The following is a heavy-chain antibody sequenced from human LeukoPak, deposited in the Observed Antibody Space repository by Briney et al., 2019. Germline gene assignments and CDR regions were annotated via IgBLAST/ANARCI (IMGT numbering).Heavy chain of an antibody. CDR2: INHSGST. CDR3: ARDLAVAGLGAFDI. Sequence: SETLSLTCAVYGGSFSGYYWSWIRQPPGKGLEWIGEINHSGSTNYNPSFKSRVTISVDTSKNQFSLKLSSVTAADTAVYYCARDLAVAGLGAFDIWGQGTMVTVSS. D-gene: IGHD6-19*01. CDR1: GGSFSGYY. J-gene: IGHJ3*02. V-gene: IGHV4-34*01.